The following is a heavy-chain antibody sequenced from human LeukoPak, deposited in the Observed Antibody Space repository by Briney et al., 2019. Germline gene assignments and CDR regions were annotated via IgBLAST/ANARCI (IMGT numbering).Heavy chain of an antibody. Sequence: GGSLRLSCAASGFTFGNSWVHWVRQAPGKGVVGVSLINADGGTTSYADSVRGGFTISRDNARNTLSLQMNRLTIEDTAVYYCVVVVEPPDSDGFDVWGQGTMITVSS. CDR1: GFTFGNSW. D-gene: IGHD1-14*01. V-gene: IGHV3-74*03. J-gene: IGHJ3*01. CDR3: VVVVEPPDSDGFDV. CDR2: INADGGTT.